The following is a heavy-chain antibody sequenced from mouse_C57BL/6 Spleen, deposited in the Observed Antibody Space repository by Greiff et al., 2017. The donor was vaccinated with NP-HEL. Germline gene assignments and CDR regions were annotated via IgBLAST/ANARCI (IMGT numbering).Heavy chain of an antibody. CDR1: GFSLTSYA. Sequence: QVQLKESGPGLVAPSQSLSITCTVSGFSLTSYAISWVRQPPGKGLEWLGVIWIGGGTNYNSALKSRLSISKDNSKSQVFLKMNSLQTDDTARYYCASLYGSSYENYAMDYWGQGTSVTVSS. CDR2: IWIGGGT. D-gene: IGHD1-1*01. CDR3: ASLYGSSYENYAMDY. V-gene: IGHV2-9-1*01. J-gene: IGHJ4*01.